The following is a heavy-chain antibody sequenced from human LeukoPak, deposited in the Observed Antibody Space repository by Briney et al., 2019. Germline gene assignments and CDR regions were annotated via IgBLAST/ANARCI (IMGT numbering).Heavy chain of an antibody. D-gene: IGHD3-10*01. CDR2: ISAYNGNT. V-gene: IGHV1-18*01. CDR3: ARRGITMVRGVIITLDNWFDP. J-gene: IGHJ5*02. Sequence: ASVKVSCKASGYTFTSYGISWVRQAPGQGLERMGWISAYNGNTNYAQKLQGRVTMTTDTSTSTAYMELRSLRSDDTAVYYCARRGITMVRGVIITLDNWFDPWGQGTLVTVSS. CDR1: GYTFTSYG.